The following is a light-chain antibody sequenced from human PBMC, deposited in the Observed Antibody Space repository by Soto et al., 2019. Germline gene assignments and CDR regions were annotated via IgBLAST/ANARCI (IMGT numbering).Light chain of an antibody. CDR2: NIG. CDR1: SSDVGGYRF. Sequence: QSALTQPASVSGSPGQSITISCTGTSSDVGGYRFVSWYQQYPGKAPKLIIFNIGSRPSGVSDRFSGSKSGNTASLTISGLQAEDEADYYCGSYTRGSALFGGGTKVTVL. J-gene: IGLJ2*01. CDR3: GSYTRGSAL. V-gene: IGLV2-14*01.